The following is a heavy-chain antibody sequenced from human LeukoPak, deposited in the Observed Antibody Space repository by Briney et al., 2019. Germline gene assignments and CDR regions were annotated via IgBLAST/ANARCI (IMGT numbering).Heavy chain of an antibody. D-gene: IGHD2-2*01. V-gene: IGHV4-59*11. J-gene: IGHJ4*02. CDR1: GGSLSSHF. CDR2: IYYTGTT. CDR3: ATCSSGCSTASCYLTY. Sequence: SETLSLTCTVSGGSLSSHFWSWIRQPPGKGLELIGHIYYTGTTYYNPSLNSRVTISLDTSRNQFSLRLTSVTAADTAVYYCATCSSGCSTASCYLTYWGQGTLVTVSS.